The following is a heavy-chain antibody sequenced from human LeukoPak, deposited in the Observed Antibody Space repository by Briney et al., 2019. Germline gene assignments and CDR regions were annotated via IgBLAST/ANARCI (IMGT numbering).Heavy chain of an antibody. J-gene: IGHJ4*02. V-gene: IGHV4-39*01. D-gene: IGHD6-13*01. CDR3: ARLSSWYSSFDY. CDR1: GGSISSSSYY. CDR2: IYYSGST. Sequence: SETLSLTCTVSGGSISSSSYYWGWIRQPPGKGLEWIGSIYYSGSTYYNPSLKSRVTISVDTSKNQFSLKLSSVTAADTAVYYCARLSSWYSSFDYWGQGTPVTVSS.